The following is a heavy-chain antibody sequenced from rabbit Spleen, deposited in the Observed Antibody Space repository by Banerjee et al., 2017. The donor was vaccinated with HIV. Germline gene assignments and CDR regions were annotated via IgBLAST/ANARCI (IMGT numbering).Heavy chain of an antibody. CDR1: GFTLSSYY. Sequence: QEHLKESGGGLVQPGGSLKLSCTASGFTLSSYYMCWVRQAPGKGLEWIACINTVTGKSVYASWSKGRFIMSRTSSTTVTLQMTSLTAADTATYFCARDLVVAIGWNFNLWGQVTLVTVS. J-gene: IGHJ4*01. CDR2: INTVTGKS. CDR3: ARDLVVAIGWNFNL. D-gene: IGHD3-3*01. V-gene: IGHV1S45*01.